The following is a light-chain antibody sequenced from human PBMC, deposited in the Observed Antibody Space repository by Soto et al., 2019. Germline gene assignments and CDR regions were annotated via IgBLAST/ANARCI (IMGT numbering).Light chain of an antibody. J-gene: IGLJ2*01. V-gene: IGLV2-8*01. CDR2: AVS. CDR3: TSYAGSNHLV. CDR1: SSDVGGYNY. Sequence: QSALTQPPSASGSPGQSVTISCTXTSSDVGGYNYVSWYQQHPGKAPKLMIYAVSKRPSGVPDRFSASKSGNTASLTVSGLQAEDEADYYCTSYAGSNHLVFGGGTKLTVL.